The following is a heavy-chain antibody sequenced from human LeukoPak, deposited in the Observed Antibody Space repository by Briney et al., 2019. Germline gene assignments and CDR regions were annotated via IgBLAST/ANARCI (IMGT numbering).Heavy chain of an antibody. J-gene: IGHJ4*02. Sequence: SETLSLTCAVYGGSFSGYYWSWIRQPPGKGLEWIGEINHSGSTNYNPSLKSRVAISVDTSKNQFSLKLSSVTAADTAVYYCARGRSPRYYYDSSGFRGAYFDYWGQGTLVTVSS. CDR2: INHSGST. CDR1: GGSFSGYY. V-gene: IGHV4-34*01. CDR3: ARGRSPRYYYDSSGFRGAYFDY. D-gene: IGHD3-22*01.